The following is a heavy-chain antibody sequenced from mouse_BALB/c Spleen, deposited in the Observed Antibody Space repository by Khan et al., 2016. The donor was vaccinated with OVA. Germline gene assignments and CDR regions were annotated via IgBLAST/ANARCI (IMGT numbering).Heavy chain of an antibody. CDR2: IYPGTNNT. Sequence: QVQLKQSGAELVAPSASLYLSCKTSGYIFTSYWIHWVQQTSGQGLEWIAIIYPGTNNTYYNVMLKDKATLTADKSSSTSYMQLSSLQSEDSAVYYCAREEALYYIDYWGQGTSLTVSS. J-gene: IGHJ2*02. V-gene: IGHV1-76*01. D-gene: IGHD3-2*02. CDR1: GYIFTSYW. CDR3: AREEALYYIDY.